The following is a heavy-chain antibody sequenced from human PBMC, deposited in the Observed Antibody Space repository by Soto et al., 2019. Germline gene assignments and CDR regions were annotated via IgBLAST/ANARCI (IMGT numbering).Heavy chain of an antibody. D-gene: IGHD6-19*01. V-gene: IGHV4-4*02. CDR3: ARVIAVAGTEENYFDY. CDR2: IYHSGST. J-gene: IGHJ4*02. CDR1: GGSISSSNW. Sequence: QVQLQESGPGLVKPSGTLSLTCAVSGGSISSSNWWSWVRQPPGKGLEGSGEIYHSGSTNYNPSLKSRVTISVDKSKNQFSLKLSSVTAADTAVYYCARVIAVAGTEENYFDYWGQGTLVTVSS.